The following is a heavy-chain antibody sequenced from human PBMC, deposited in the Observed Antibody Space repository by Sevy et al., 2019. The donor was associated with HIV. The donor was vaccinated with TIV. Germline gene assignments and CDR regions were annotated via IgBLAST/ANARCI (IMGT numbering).Heavy chain of an antibody. V-gene: IGHV4-59*01. Sequence: SETLSLTCTVSGGSISSYYWSWIRQPPGKGLEWIGYIYYSGSTNYNPSLKSRVTISVDTSKNQFSLKLSFVTAADTAVYYCASTSAAAGTGNWFDPWGQGTLVTVSS. CDR3: ASTSAAAGTGNWFDP. CDR1: GGSISSYY. CDR2: IYYSGST. D-gene: IGHD6-13*01. J-gene: IGHJ5*02.